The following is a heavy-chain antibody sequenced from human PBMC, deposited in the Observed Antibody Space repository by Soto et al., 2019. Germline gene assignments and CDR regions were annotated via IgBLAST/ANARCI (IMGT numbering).Heavy chain of an antibody. CDR3: ARPYFSSSSMFDY. CDR2: IYHTGTT. J-gene: IGHJ4*02. V-gene: IGHV4-39*01. CDR1: GDSISSSTYY. D-gene: IGHD6-6*01. Sequence: PSETPSLTCTVSGDSISSSTYYWGWIRQPPGKGLEWIGCIYHTGTTYYNPSLKSRVTISVDTSKNQFSLKLSSVTAADTAVYYCARPYFSSSSMFDYWGQGTLVTVSS.